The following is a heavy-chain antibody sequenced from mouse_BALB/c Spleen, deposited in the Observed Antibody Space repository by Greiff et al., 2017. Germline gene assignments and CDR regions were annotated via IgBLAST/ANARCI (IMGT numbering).Heavy chain of an antibody. CDR2: ISSGSSTI. V-gene: IGHV5-17*02. D-gene: IGHD2-4*01. CDR1: GFTFSSFG. J-gene: IGHJ3*01. CDR3: ASGSTMITWFAY. Sequence: EVKLMESGGGLVKPGGSLKLSCAASGFTFSSFGMHWVRQAPEKGLEWVAYISSGSSTIYYADTVKGRFTISRDNPKNTLFLQMTSLRSEDTAMYYCASGSTMITWFAYWGQGTLVTVSA.